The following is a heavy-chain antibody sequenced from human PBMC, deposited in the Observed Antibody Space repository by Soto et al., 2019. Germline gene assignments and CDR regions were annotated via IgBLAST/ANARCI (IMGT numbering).Heavy chain of an antibody. V-gene: IGHV4-30-4*01. CDR3: AVVPAAIGYFRFFDP. J-gene: IGHJ5*02. CDR2: IYYSGST. D-gene: IGHD2-2*02. CDR1: GGSISSGDYY. Sequence: SETLSLTCTVSGGSISSGDYYWSWIRQPPGKGLEWIGYIYYSGSTYYNPSLKSRVTISVDTSKNQFSLKLSSVTAAGTAVYYCAVVPAAIGYFRFFDPWGQGTLVTVSS.